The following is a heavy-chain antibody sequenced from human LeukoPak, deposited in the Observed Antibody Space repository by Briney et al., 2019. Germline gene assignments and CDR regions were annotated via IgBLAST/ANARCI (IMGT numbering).Heavy chain of an antibody. CDR1: GGSISSYY. D-gene: IGHD5-24*01. J-gene: IGHJ4*02. Sequence: SETLSLTCTVSGGSISSYYWSWIRQPAGKGLEWIGRIYTSGTTNCNPSLKSRVTISVDTSKNQFSLKLSSVTAADTAVYFCARSWLQFSDYWGQGTLVTVSS. V-gene: IGHV4-4*07. CDR3: ARSWLQFSDY. CDR2: IYTSGTT.